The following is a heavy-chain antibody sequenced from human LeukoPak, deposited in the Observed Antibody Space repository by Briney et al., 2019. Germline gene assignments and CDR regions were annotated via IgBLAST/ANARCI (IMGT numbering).Heavy chain of an antibody. CDR1: GFTVSSNY. D-gene: IGHD3-16*01. CDR3: ARDLSMILPSYYYYYGMDV. Sequence: GGSLRLSCAASGFTVSSNYMSWVRQAPGKGLEWVSVIYSGGSTYYADSVKGRFTISRDNSKNTLYLQMISLRAEDTAVYYCARDLSMILPSYYYYYGMDVWGQGTTVTVSS. V-gene: IGHV3-53*01. CDR2: IYSGGST. J-gene: IGHJ6*02.